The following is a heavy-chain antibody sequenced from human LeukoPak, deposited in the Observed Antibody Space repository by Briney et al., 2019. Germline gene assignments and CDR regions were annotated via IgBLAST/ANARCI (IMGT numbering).Heavy chain of an antibody. V-gene: IGHV3-21*01. Sequence: GGSLRLSCAASGFTFSSYSMNWVRQAQGKGLEWVSSISSSSSYIYYADSVKGRFTISRDNAKNSLYLQMNSLRAEDTAVYYCARVQVVGMAYFDYWGQGTLVTVSS. J-gene: IGHJ4*02. CDR3: ARVQVVGMAYFDY. CDR1: GFTFSSYS. CDR2: ISSSSSYI. D-gene: IGHD3-22*01.